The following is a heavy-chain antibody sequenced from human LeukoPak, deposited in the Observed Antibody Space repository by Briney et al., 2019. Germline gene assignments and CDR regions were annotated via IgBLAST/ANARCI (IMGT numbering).Heavy chain of an antibody. CDR1: GFSITSGCY. J-gene: IGHJ4*02. Sequence: SETLSLTCTVSGFSITSGCYWGWIRQPPGKGLEWIGTVYRSTSTHYNPSLESRVSISVDTSKNQFSLKLNSVTAADTAVYYCASDQNNISWFYYWGQGTLVTVSS. V-gene: IGHV4-38-2*02. D-gene: IGHD1-14*01. CDR3: ASDQNNISWFYY. CDR2: VYRSTST.